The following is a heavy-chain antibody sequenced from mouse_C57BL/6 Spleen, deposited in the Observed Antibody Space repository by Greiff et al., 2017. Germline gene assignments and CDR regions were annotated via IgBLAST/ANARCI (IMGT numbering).Heavy chain of an antibody. V-gene: IGHV5-12*01. J-gene: IGHJ2*01. CDR3: ARHSQDHFDY. D-gene: IGHD3-2*02. CDR2: ISNGGGST. Sequence: EVKLLESGGGLVQPGGSLKLSCAASGFTFSDYYMYWVRQTPETRLEWVAYISNGGGSTYYPDTVKGRFTISRDNAKNTLYLQMSRLKSEDTAMYYCARHSQDHFDYWGQGTTLTVSS. CDR1: GFTFSDYY.